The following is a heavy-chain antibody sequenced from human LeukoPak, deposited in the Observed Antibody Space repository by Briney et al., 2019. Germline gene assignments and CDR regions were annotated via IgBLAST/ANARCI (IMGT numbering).Heavy chain of an antibody. CDR1: GGSISSYY. Sequence: SETLSLTCTVSGGSISSYYWSWIRQPPGKGLEWIGYIYTSGSTNYNPSLKSRVTISVDTSKNQFSLKLSSVTAADTAVYYCARRGKDGYNYYFDYWGQGTLVTVSS. J-gene: IGHJ4*02. D-gene: IGHD5-24*01. CDR3: ARRGKDGYNYYFDY. CDR2: IYTSGST. V-gene: IGHV4-4*09.